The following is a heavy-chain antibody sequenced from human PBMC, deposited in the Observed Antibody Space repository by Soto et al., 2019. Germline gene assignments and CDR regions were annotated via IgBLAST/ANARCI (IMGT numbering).Heavy chain of an antibody. CDR3: AKDKGCSGGSCYSEYYGMDV. D-gene: IGHD2-15*01. CDR2: ISWNSGSI. J-gene: IGHJ6*02. V-gene: IGHV3-9*01. CDR1: GFTFDDYA. Sequence: GGSLRLSCAASGFTFDDYAMHWVRQAPGKGLEWVSGISWNSGSIGYADSVKGRFTISRDNAKNSLYLQMNSLRAEDTALYYCAKDKGCSGGSCYSEYYGMDVWGQGTTVTVSS.